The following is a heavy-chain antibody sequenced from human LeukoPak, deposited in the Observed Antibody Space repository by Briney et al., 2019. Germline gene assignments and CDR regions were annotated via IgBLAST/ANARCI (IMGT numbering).Heavy chain of an antibody. V-gene: IGHV4-34*01. CDR2: INHSGST. CDR1: GGSFSGYY. CDR3: AREDYDFWSGHTFDY. D-gene: IGHD3-3*01. J-gene: IGHJ4*02. Sequence: SETLSLTCAVYGGSFSGYYWSWIRQPPGKGLEWIGEINHSGSTNYNPSLKSRVTISVDTSKNQFSLKLSSVTAADTAVYYCAREDYDFWSGHTFDYWGQGTLVTVSS.